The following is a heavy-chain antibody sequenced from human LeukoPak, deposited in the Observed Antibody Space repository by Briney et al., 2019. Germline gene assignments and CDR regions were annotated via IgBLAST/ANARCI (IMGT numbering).Heavy chain of an antibody. CDR3: AKDLRYSSSWKGDH. Sequence: GGSLRLSCAASGFTFSSYAMSWVRQAPGKGLEWVSAISGSGGSTYYADSVKGRFTISRDNSKNTLYLQMNSLRAEDTAVYYCAKDLRYSSSWKGDHWGQGTLVTVSS. CDR2: ISGSGGST. D-gene: IGHD6-13*01. V-gene: IGHV3-23*01. CDR1: GFTFSSYA. J-gene: IGHJ4*02.